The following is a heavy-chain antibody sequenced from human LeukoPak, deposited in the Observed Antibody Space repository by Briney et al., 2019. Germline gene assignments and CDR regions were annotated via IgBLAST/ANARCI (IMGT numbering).Heavy chain of an antibody. J-gene: IGHJ5*02. V-gene: IGHV3-30-3*01. CDR2: ISFDGTIK. CDR3: ARDMLFGESVYNWFDR. Sequence: GRSLRLSCAASGFILSPYSMHWVRQAPRKGLEWVAVISFDGTIKYYGDSVNGRFTISRDNAKNTLYLQMKSLRGEDTAVYYCARDMLFGESVYNWFDRWGEGTLVTVSS. CDR1: GFILSPYS. D-gene: IGHD3/OR15-3a*01.